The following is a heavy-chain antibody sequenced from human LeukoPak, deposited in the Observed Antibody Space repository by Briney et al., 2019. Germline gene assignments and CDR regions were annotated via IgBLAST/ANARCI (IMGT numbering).Heavy chain of an antibody. J-gene: IGHJ6*02. CDR3: ATPDRYCSSTSCYGMDV. CDR2: INHSGST. Sequence: SETLSLTCAVYGGSFSGYYWSWIRQPPGKWLEWIGEINHSGSTNYNPSLKSRVTIPVDTSKNQFSLKLSSVTAADTAVYYCATPDRYCSSTSCYGMDVWGQGTTVTVAS. CDR1: GGSFSGYY. D-gene: IGHD2-2*01. V-gene: IGHV4-34*01.